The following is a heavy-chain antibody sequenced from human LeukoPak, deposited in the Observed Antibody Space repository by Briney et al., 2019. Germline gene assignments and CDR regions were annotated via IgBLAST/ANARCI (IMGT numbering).Heavy chain of an antibody. CDR1: GYTFTSYG. J-gene: IGHJ6*03. CDR3: ARDSTSIAARPDYYYYMDV. CDR2: ISAYNGNT. Sequence: ASVKVSCKASGYTFTSYGISWVRQAPGQGLEWMGWISAYNGNTNYAQKLQGRVTTTTDTSTSTAYMELRSLRSDDTAVYYCARDSTSIAARPDYYYYMDVWGKGTTVTVSS. V-gene: IGHV1-18*01. D-gene: IGHD6-6*01.